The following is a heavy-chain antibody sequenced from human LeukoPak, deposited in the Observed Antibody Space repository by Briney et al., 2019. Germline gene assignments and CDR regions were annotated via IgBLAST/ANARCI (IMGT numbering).Heavy chain of an antibody. CDR2: INWSGGRT. D-gene: IGHD3-10*01. J-gene: IGHJ4*02. CDR1: GFTVGSNH. Sequence: GGSLRLSCAASGFTVGSNHMSWVRQAPGKGLEWVSGINWSGGRTGYGDSLKGRFTISRDNSKNTLYLQMNSLRPEDTAVYYCAKDQHYYGSGSYYNPPDYWGQGTLVTVSS. CDR3: AKDQHYYGSGSYYNPPDY. V-gene: IGHV3-53*05.